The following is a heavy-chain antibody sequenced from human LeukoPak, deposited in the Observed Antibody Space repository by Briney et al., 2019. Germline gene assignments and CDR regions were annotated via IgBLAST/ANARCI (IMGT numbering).Heavy chain of an antibody. J-gene: IGHJ4*02. CDR1: GGSISSSSYY. D-gene: IGHD1-14*01. V-gene: IGHV4-39*01. Sequence: SETLSLTCTVSGGSISSSSYYWGWIRQPPGKGLEWIGGIYYSGSTYYDPSLKSRVTISVDTSKNQFSLKLSSVTAADTAVYYCASFPRYIGDGAANDYWGQGTLVTVSS. CDR3: ASFPRYIGDGAANDY. CDR2: IYYSGST.